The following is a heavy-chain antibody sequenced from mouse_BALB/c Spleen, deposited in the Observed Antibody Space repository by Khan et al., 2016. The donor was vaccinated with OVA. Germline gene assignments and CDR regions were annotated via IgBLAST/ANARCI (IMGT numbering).Heavy chain of an antibody. CDR3: TRFSYLFAY. J-gene: IGHJ3*01. CDR1: GYTFTSYW. V-gene: IGHV1-5*01. D-gene: IGHD2-12*01. CDR2: IYPGNSDT. Sequence: VQLQQSGTVLARPGTSVKMSCKASGYTFTSYWMHWVKQRPGQGLEWIGAIYPGNSDTSYNQKFKGKAKLTAVTSTSTDYMELSSLHNEDSTVYDCTRFSYLFAYWGQGTLGTVSA.